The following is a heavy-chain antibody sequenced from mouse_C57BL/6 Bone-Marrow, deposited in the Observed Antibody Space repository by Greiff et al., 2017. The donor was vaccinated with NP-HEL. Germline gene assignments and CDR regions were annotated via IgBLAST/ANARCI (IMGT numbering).Heavy chain of an antibody. J-gene: IGHJ2*01. D-gene: IGHD2-4*01. V-gene: IGHV14-4*01. Sequence: EVQRVESGAELVRPGASVKLSCTASGFNIKDDYMHWVKQRPEQGLEWIGWIDPENGDTEYASKFQGKATITADTSSNTAYLQLSSLTSEDTAVYYCTRPGLYYDYDGYYFDYWGQGTTLTVSS. CDR1: GFNIKDDY. CDR3: TRPGLYYDYDGYYFDY. CDR2: IDPENGDT.